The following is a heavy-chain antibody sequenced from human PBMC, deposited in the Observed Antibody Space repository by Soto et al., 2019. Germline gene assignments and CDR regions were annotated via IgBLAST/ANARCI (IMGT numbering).Heavy chain of an antibody. J-gene: IGHJ4*02. V-gene: IGHV3-23*01. CDR1: GFTFSSYA. CDR2: ISGSGGST. Sequence: GSLRLSCAASGFTFSSYAMSWVRQAPGKGMEWVSAISGSGGSTYYAEYVKGRFTISTDNSKNTLYLQMNSLRAEDTAVYYCANAYYYGSGRRLRVDYWGQGTLVTVSS. D-gene: IGHD3-10*01. CDR3: ANAYYYGSGRRLRVDY.